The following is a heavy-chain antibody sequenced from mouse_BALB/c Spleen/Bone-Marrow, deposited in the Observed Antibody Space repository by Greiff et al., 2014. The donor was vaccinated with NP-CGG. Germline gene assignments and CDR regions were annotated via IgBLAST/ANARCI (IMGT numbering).Heavy chain of an antibody. CDR3: ARLFGTRDFDY. V-gene: IGHV14-1*02. J-gene: IGHJ2*01. CDR1: GFNIKDYF. Sequence: EVQLQQSGAELVRPGALVKLSCKASGFNIKDYFMHWVMQRPEQGLEWIGWIDPEIGNTLYDPKFQGKASITADTSSNTAYLQLSSLTSEDTAIYYCARLFGTRDFDYWGQGTTLTVSS. CDR2: IDPEIGNT. D-gene: IGHD4-1*01.